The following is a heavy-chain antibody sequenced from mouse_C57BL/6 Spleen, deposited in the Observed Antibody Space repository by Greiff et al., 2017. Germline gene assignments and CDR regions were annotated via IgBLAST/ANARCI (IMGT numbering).Heavy chain of an antibody. V-gene: IGHV1-53*01. CDR2: INPSNGGT. D-gene: IGHD1-1*01. CDR1: GYTFTSYW. CDR3: ASPSTTVGAAMDY. J-gene: IGHJ4*01. Sequence: VQLQQPGTELVKPGASVKLSCKASGYTFTSYWMHWVKQRPGQGLEWIGNINPSNGGTNYNEKFKSKATLTVDKSSSTAYMQLSSLTSEDSAVYYCASPSTTVGAAMDYWGQGTSVTVSS.